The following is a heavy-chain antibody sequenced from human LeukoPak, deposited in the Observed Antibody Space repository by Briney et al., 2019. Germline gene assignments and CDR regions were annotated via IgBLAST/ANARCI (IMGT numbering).Heavy chain of an antibody. J-gene: IGHJ6*02. CDR2: INHSGST. CDR3: ASSLYDILTGYYSADYYGMDV. D-gene: IGHD3-9*01. Sequence: SETLSLTCAVYGGSFSGYYWSWIRQPPGKGLEWIGEINHSGSTNYNPSLKSRVTISVDTSKNQFSLKLSSVTAADTAVYYCASSLYDILTGYYSADYYGMDVWGQGTTVTVSS. CDR1: GGSFSGYY. V-gene: IGHV4-34*01.